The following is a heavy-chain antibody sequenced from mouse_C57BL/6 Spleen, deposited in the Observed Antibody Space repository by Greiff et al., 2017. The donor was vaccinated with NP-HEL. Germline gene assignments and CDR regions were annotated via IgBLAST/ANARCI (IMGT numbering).Heavy chain of an antibody. J-gene: IGHJ2*01. V-gene: IGHV3-6*01. D-gene: IGHD2-4*01. CDR3: AREDYDYYFDD. CDR1: GYSITSGYY. Sequence: EVQLQQSGPGLVKPSQSLSLTCSVTGYSITSGYYWNWIRQFPGNKLEWMGDISYDGSNNSNPSLKNRISITRDTSKIQFFLKLNSVTTEDTATYYWAREDYDYYFDDWGQGTTLTVSS. CDR2: ISYDGSN.